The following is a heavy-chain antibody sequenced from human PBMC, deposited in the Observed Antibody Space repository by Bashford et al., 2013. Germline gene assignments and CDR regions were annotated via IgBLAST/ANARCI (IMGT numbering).Heavy chain of an antibody. V-gene: IGHV3-23*01. D-gene: IGHD4-17*01. CDR2: SGSGGST. J-gene: IGHJ3*02. CDR3: AKDRDDYGDPECFDI. Sequence: VRQXPGRGWMGLSISGSGGSTYYADSVKGRFTISRDNSKYTLYLQMNSLRAEDTAVYYCAKDRDDYGDPECFDIWGLGTMVTVSS.